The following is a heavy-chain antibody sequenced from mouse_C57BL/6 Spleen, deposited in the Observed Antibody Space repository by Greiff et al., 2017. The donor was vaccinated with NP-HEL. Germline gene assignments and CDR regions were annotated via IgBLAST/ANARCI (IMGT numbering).Heavy chain of an antibody. CDR3: WRAMDY. CDR1: FSLSTSGMGL. Sequence: QVPLKESGPGILQPSPTLSLACTFSGFSLSTSGMGLSWLRQPPGKALVWLASPWNNDNYYNPSLQSRLTITKDTSNYQVFLKLTSVDTADSATDYGAWRAMDYWGQGTSVTVSS. CDR2: WNNDNY. J-gene: IGHJ4*01. V-gene: IGHV8-2*01.